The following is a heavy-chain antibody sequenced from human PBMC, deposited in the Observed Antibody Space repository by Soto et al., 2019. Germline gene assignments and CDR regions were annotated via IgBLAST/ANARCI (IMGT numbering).Heavy chain of an antibody. CDR1: GFTFSSYG. V-gene: IGHV3-33*01. Sequence: QVQLVESGGGVVQPGRSLRLSCAASGFTFSSYGMHWVRQAPGKGLEWVAVIWYDGSNKYYADSVKGRFTISRDNSKNTLDLQMNSLRAEDTAVYYCARDDLVVPHRVIDYWGQGTLVTVSS. J-gene: IGHJ4*02. D-gene: IGHD2-2*01. CDR3: ARDDLVVPHRVIDY. CDR2: IWYDGSNK.